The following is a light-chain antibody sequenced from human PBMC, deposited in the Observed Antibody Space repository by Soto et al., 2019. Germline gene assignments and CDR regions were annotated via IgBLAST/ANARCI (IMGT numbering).Light chain of an antibody. CDR3: QQRNVWPPIT. CDR1: ESVNNF. J-gene: IGKJ5*01. Sequence: EIVLTQSPATLSLSPGERATLSCRASESVNNFLAWYQQKPGQAPRLLIYDASNRATGVPARFGGSGSGTDFTLTINSLEPEDFAVYYCQQRNVWPPITFGQGTRLEIK. V-gene: IGKV3-11*01. CDR2: DAS.